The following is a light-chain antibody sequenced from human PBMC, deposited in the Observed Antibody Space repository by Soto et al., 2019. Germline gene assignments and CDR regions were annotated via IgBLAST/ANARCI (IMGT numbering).Light chain of an antibody. Sequence: TQSPSTLSVSLGDRVTFTWGASQSIDSNYLSWYQQKAGQAPRLLISGASTRATGIPARFSGSGSGTDFTLTISRLEPEDFAVYYCQQYGSSGTFGQGTKVDIK. CDR3: QQYGSSGT. CDR1: QSIDSNY. J-gene: IGKJ1*01. V-gene: IGKV3-20*01. CDR2: GAS.